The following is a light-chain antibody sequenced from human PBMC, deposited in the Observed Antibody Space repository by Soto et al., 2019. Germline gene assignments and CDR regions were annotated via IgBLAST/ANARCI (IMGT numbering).Light chain of an antibody. CDR1: SGHSSYA. J-gene: IGLJ2*01. CDR3: QTWGTGFQV. CDR2: LNNDGSH. Sequence: QSVLTQSPSASASLGASVKLTCTLSSGHSSYAIAWRQMQPGKGPRYLMDLNNDGSHTKGDGIPDRFSGSSSGAERYLIISSLQSEDEADYYCQTWGTGFQVFGGGTKLTVL. V-gene: IGLV4-69*01.